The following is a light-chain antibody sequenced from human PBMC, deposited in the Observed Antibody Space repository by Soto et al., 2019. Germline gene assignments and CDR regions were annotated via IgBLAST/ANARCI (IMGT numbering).Light chain of an antibody. J-gene: IGKJ3*01. CDR3: QQRSNWQVT. Sequence: TQSPATLSLSPGERATLSXRASQSVSSYLAWYQQKPGQAPRLLIYDASNRATGIPARFSGSGSGTDFTLTISSLEPEDFAVYYCQQRSNWQVTFGPGTKVDIK. V-gene: IGKV3-11*01. CDR2: DAS. CDR1: QSVSSY.